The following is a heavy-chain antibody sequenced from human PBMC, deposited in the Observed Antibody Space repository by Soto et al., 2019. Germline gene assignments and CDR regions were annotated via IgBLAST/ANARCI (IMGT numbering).Heavy chain of an antibody. Sequence: QVQLVESGGGVVQPGGSLRLSCAASGFSFSNFPMHWFRQAPGKGLEWVAVMSFDGITTYYADSVKGRFTVSRDNSQNTLYLRVNSLRDEDTAVYFCEREGPDAFRSSWHFDYWGQGTLVTVSS. D-gene: IGHD3-3*01. CDR2: MSFDGITT. CDR1: GFSFSNFP. J-gene: IGHJ4*02. CDR3: EREGPDAFRSSWHFDY. V-gene: IGHV3-30-3*01.